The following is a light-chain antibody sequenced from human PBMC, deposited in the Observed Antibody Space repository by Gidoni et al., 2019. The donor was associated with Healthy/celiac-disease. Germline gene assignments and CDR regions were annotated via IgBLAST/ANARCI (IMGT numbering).Light chain of an antibody. CDR2: EDN. CDR1: SGSIASNY. CDR3: QSYDSSNHVV. Sequence: NFMLTQPPSVSESPGKTVTISCTRSSGSIASNYVQWYQQRPGSSPTTVIYEDNQSPSGVPDRFSGSIDSSSNSASLTISGLKTEDEADYYCQSYDSSNHVVFGGGTKLTVL. J-gene: IGLJ2*01. V-gene: IGLV6-57*01.